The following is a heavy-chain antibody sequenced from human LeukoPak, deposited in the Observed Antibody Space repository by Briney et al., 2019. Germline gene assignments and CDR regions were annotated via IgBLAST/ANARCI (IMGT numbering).Heavy chain of an antibody. CDR2: IIHSGST. D-gene: IGHD3-3*01. CDR3: ARQVGTIFGVVTYNWFDP. V-gene: IGHV4-34*12. Sequence: PSETLSLTCAVYDGSFSGYYWSWIRQPPGKGLEWIGEIIHSGSTNYNPSLKSRVTISVDTSKNQFSLKLSSVTAADTAVYYCARQVGTIFGVVTYNWFDPWGQGTLVTVS. J-gene: IGHJ5*02. CDR1: DGSFSGYY.